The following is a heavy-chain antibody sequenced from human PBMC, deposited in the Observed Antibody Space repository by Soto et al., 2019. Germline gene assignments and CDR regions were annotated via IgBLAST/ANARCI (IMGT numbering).Heavy chain of an antibody. J-gene: IGHJ3*02. CDR2: FDPEDGET. Sequence: ASVKVSCKVSGYTLTELSMHWVRQAPGKGLEWMGGFDPEDGETIYAQKFQGRVTMTEDTSTGTAYMELSSLRSEDTAVYYCATAYPDSSGYYYKAFDIWGQGTMVTVSS. V-gene: IGHV1-24*01. D-gene: IGHD3-22*01. CDR1: GYTLTELS. CDR3: ATAYPDSSGYYYKAFDI.